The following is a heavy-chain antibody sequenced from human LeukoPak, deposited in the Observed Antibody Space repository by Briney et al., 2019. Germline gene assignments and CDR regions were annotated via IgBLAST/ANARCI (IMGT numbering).Heavy chain of an antibody. V-gene: IGHV4-59*01. Sequence: SETLSLTCSVSGGSISDYYWTWIRQPPGKGLEWIGYIHYSGSTGFNPSLKSRVTISMDASKKQFFLSLTSVTAADTAVYYCAATSGSSAYWGQGTLVTVSS. D-gene: IGHD6-19*01. CDR1: GGSISDYY. CDR3: AATSGSSAY. CDR2: IHYSGST. J-gene: IGHJ4*02.